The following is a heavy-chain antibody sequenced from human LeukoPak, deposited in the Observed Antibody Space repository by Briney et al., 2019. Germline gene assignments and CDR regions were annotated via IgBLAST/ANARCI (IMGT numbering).Heavy chain of an antibody. CDR2: IYYSGST. J-gene: IGHJ4*02. CDR1: GGSISSSSYY. CDR3: ARVPQRSYYYFDY. Sequence: PSETLSLTCTVSGGSISSSSYYWGWIRQPPGKGLEWIGSIYYSGSTYYNPPLKSRVTISVDTSKNQFSLKLSSVTAADTAVYYCARVPQRSYYYFDYWGQGTLVTVSS. D-gene: IGHD5-24*01. V-gene: IGHV4-39*07.